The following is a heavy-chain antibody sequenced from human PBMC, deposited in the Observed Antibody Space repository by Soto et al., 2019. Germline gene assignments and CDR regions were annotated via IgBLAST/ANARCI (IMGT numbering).Heavy chain of an antibody. J-gene: IGHJ6*02. D-gene: IGHD1-26*01. Sequence: SVKVSCKASGYTFTGYYMHWVRQAPGQGLEWMGWINPNSGGTNYAQKFQGRVTMTRDTPISTAYMELSRLRSDDTAVYYCAGGSSIHYYYYGMDVWGQGTTVTVSS. V-gene: IGHV1-2*02. CDR1: GYTFTGYY. CDR3: AGGSSIHYYYYGMDV. CDR2: INPNSGGT.